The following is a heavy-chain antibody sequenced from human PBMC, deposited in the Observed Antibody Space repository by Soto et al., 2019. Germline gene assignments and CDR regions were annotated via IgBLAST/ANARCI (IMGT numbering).Heavy chain of an antibody. CDR1: GDSIGGVGY. CDR3: ARSGVTGIVIPSHWFDP. CDR2: ISSSGST. D-gene: IGHD2-21*02. J-gene: IGHJ5*02. V-gene: IGHV4-31*03. Sequence: SETLSLTCTVSGDSIGGVGYWSWIRQFPGRGLEWIGCISSSGSTYYNPALNNRISLSLDTSQNQFSLKLLSVTAADTAIYYCARSGVTGIVIPSHWFDPWGQGTLVAVSS.